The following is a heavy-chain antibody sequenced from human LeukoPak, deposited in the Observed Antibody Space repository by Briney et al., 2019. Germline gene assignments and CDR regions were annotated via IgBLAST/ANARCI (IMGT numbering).Heavy chain of an antibody. CDR2: INHSGST. D-gene: IGHD3-10*01. J-gene: IGHJ4*02. Sequence: SETLSLTCAVYGGSFSGYYWSWIRQPPGKGLEWIGEINHSGSTNYNPSLKSRVTISVDTSKNQFSLKLSSVTAADTAVYYCARGPIRSGLLWFGEFGYWGQGTLVTVSS. V-gene: IGHV4-34*01. CDR3: ARGPIRSGLLWFGEFGY. CDR1: GGSFSGYY.